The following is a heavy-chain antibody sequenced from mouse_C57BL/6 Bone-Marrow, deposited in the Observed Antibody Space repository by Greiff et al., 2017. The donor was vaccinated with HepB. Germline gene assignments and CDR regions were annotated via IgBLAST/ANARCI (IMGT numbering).Heavy chain of an antibody. J-gene: IGHJ2*01. CDR1: GYTFTSYT. CDR2: INPSSGYT. V-gene: IGHV1-4*01. CDR3: ARNPYYYGRVYYFDY. Sequence: VQRVESGAELARPGASVKMSCKASGYTFTSYTMHWVKQRPGQGLEWIGYINPSSGYTKYNQKFKDKATLTADKSSSTAYMQLSSLTSEDSAVYYCARNPYYYGRVYYFDYWGQGTTLTVSS. D-gene: IGHD1-1*01.